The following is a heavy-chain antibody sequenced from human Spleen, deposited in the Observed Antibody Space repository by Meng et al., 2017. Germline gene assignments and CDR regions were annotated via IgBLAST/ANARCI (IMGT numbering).Heavy chain of an antibody. V-gene: IGHV1-2*06. CDR1: GSIFSNYV. D-gene: IGHD6-13*01. CDR3: ARDEDISAAGKLFGDY. Sequence: ASVKVSCKAPGSIFSNYVVGWVRRAPGQGLEWMGRIDPKSGDTHYAQRFQGRVTMTGDTSISTAYMELSGLRSDDTAMYYCARDEDISAAGKLFGDYWGQGTLVTVSS. J-gene: IGHJ4*02. CDR2: IDPKSGDT.